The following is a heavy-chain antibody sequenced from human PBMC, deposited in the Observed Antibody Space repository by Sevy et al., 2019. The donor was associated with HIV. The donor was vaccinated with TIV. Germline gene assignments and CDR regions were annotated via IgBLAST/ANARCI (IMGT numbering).Heavy chain of an antibody. V-gene: IGHV3-30-3*01. CDR3: ARDNSGYFFFDY. Sequence: GGSLRLSCAASGFTFGSYTLHWVRQAPGKGLKWVALISQTYDGSKKYYTDSVQGRFTISRDNSKNTLYLQMDSLRPEDTAVYYCARDNSGYFFFDYWGQRILVTVSS. CDR1: GFTFGSYT. CDR2: ISQTYDGSKK. D-gene: IGHD3-22*01. J-gene: IGHJ4*02.